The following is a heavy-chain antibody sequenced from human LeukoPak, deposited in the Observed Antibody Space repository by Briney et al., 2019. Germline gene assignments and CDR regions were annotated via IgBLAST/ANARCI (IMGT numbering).Heavy chain of an antibody. V-gene: IGHV4-59*01. CDR3: ARLGYCSGGSCYAHAPYYYYYYMDV. Sequence: PSETLSLTCTVSGGSISSYYWSWIRQPPGKGLEWVGYIYYSGSTDYNPSLKGRVTISVEKSKNQFSLKLSSVTAADTAVYYCARLGYCSGGSCYAHAPYYYYYYMDVWGKGTTVTVSS. J-gene: IGHJ6*03. CDR2: IYYSGST. CDR1: GGSISSYY. D-gene: IGHD2-15*01.